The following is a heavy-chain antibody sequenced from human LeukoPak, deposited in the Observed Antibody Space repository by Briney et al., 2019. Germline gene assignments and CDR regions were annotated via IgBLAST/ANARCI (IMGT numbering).Heavy chain of an antibody. V-gene: IGHV3-7*01. CDR2: IKQDGSEK. D-gene: IGHD2-21*02. J-gene: IGHJ4*02. CDR1: GFTFSSYW. Sequence: LGGSLRLSCAASGFTFSSYWMSWVRQAPGKGLEWVANIKQDGSEKYYVDSVKGRFTISRDNAKNSLYLQMNSLRAEDTAVYYCARAPSRYCGGDCYLGYWGQGTLVTVSS. CDR3: ARAPSRYCGGDCYLGY.